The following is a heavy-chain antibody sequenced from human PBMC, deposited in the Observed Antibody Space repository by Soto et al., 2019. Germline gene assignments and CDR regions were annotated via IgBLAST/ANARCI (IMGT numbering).Heavy chain of an antibody. V-gene: IGHV3-21*01. J-gene: IGHJ4*02. Sequence: GGSLRLSCAASGFTFSSYNMNWVRQAPGKGLEWVSAISSSSSYIYYAGSVKGRFTISRDNAKNSLSLQMNSLRAEDTAVYYCARWGIAAGDYWGQGTLVTVSS. CDR2: ISSSSSYI. CDR3: ARWGIAAGDY. CDR1: GFTFSSYN. D-gene: IGHD6-13*01.